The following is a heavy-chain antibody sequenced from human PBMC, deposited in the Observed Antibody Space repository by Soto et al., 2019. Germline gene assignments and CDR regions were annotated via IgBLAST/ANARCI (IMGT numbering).Heavy chain of an antibody. CDR1: GGSISSVGYY. Sequence: SETLSLTRTVSGGSISSVGYYWSWIRQHPGKGLEWIGYIYYSGSTYYNPSLKSRVTISVDTSKNQFSLKLSSVTAADTAVYYCARDYYGSGIGGHWFDPWGQGTLVTVSS. D-gene: IGHD3-10*01. J-gene: IGHJ5*02. V-gene: IGHV4-31*03. CDR3: ARDYYGSGIGGHWFDP. CDR2: IYYSGST.